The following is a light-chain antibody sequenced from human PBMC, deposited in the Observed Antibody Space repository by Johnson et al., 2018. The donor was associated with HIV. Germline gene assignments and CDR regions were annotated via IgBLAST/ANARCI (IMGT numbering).Light chain of an antibody. CDR3: GTWDSSLSAGV. Sequence: QAVLTQPPSVSAAPGQKVTISCSGSSSNIGNSYVSWYQQLPGTAPKLLIYDNNKRPSGIPDRFSGSQSGTSATLGITGLRTGDEADYYCGTWDSSLSAGVFGTGTKVTVL. CDR1: SSNIGNSY. CDR2: DNN. V-gene: IGLV1-51*01. J-gene: IGLJ1*01.